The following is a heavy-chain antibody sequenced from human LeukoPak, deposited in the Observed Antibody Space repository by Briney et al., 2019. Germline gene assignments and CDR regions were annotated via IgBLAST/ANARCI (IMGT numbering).Heavy chain of an antibody. CDR1: GFTFSSYA. Sequence: GGSLRLSCAASGFTFSSYAMSWVRQAPGKGLEWVSAISGSGGSTYYADSVKGRFTISRDNSKNTLYLQMNSLRAEDTAVYYCAAREGQYYYESSGYYPFDYWGQGTLVTVSS. J-gene: IGHJ4*02. CDR2: ISGSGGST. D-gene: IGHD3-22*01. CDR3: AAREGQYYYESSGYYPFDY. V-gene: IGHV3-23*01.